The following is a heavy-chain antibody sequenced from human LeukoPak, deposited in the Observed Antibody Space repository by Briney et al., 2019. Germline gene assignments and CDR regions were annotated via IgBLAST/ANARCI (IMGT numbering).Heavy chain of an antibody. J-gene: IGHJ4*02. D-gene: IGHD2-21*02. CDR1: GYTFTDYH. Sequence: ASVKVSCEASGYTFTDYHIYWVRQAPGQGPEWMGWINSKSGATRYAQKFQGRVTMTRDTSINTAYMELTRLTSDDTAVYYCARRLTGGDHDLDYWGQGALVTVSS. CDR2: INSKSGAT. V-gene: IGHV1-2*02. CDR3: ARRLTGGDHDLDY.